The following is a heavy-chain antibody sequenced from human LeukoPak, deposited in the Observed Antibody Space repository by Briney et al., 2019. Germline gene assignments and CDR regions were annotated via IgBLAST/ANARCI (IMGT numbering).Heavy chain of an antibody. CDR1: GDSVSSNSAA. CDR2: TYYRSKWYN. D-gene: IGHD2-2*01. Sequence: SQTLSLTCAISGDSVSSNSAAWNWIRQSPSRGLEWLGRTYYRSKWYNDYAVSVKSRITINPDTSKNQLSLQLNSVTPEDTAVYYCAREGGKRGGVVPAAIDYWGQGTLVTVSS. CDR3: AREGGKRGGVVPAAIDY. J-gene: IGHJ4*02. V-gene: IGHV6-1*01.